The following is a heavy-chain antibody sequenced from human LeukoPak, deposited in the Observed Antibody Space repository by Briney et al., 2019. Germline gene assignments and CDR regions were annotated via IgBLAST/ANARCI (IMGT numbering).Heavy chain of an antibody. D-gene: IGHD6-13*01. Sequence: PGGSLRLSCAASGFTFSTYAMHWVRQAPGKGLEWVAVISYDGSSKYYADSVKGRFTISRDNSKNTLYLQMNSLRAEDTAVYYCARKYSSSWYGGPSYGEYFQHWGQGTLVTVSS. V-gene: IGHV3-30*04. CDR1: GFTFSTYA. CDR2: ISYDGSSK. J-gene: IGHJ1*01. CDR3: ARKYSSSWYGGPSYGEYFQH.